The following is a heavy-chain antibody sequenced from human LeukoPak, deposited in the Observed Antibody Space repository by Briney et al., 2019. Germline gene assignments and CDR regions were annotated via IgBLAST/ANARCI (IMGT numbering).Heavy chain of an antibody. V-gene: IGHV3-9*01. CDR2: ISWDSGSV. J-gene: IGHJ4*02. Sequence: QSGRSLRLSCAASGFTFDDYAMHWVRQAPGKGLEWVSGISWDSGSVDSADSVKGRFTISRDNARNSLYLQMNSLRAEDTALYYCAKGNSYDSSGLPFDYWGQGTLVTVSS. D-gene: IGHD3-22*01. CDR1: GFTFDDYA. CDR3: AKGNSYDSSGLPFDY.